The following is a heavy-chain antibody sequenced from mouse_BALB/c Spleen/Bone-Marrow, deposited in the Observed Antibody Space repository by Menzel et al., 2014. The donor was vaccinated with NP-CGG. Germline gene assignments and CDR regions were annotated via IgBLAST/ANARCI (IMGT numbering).Heavy chain of an antibody. J-gene: IGHJ3*01. V-gene: IGHV1-7*01. CDR2: INPSTGYT. D-gene: IGHD2-14*01. CDR1: GYTFTSYW. CDR3: TRDYRYDGFDY. Sequence: QVQLKQSGAELAKPGASVKMSCKASGYTFTSYWMHWVEQRPGQGLEWIGYINPSTGYTEYNQKFKDKATLTADKSSSTAYMQLSSLTSEDSAVYYCTRDYRYDGFDYWGQGTLVTVSA.